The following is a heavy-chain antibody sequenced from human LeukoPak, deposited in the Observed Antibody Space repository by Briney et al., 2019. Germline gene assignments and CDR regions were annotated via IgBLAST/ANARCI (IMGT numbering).Heavy chain of an antibody. CDR1: GFTFSSYS. Sequence: GGSLRLSCAASGFTFSSYSMHWVRQAPGKGLEYVSAISSSGGSTYYANSVKGRFTISRDNSKNTLYLQMGSLRAEDMAVYYCARTYCSSTSCLVDYWGQGTLVIVSS. CDR2: ISSSGGST. J-gene: IGHJ4*02. CDR3: ARTYCSSTSCLVDY. V-gene: IGHV3-64*01. D-gene: IGHD2-2*01.